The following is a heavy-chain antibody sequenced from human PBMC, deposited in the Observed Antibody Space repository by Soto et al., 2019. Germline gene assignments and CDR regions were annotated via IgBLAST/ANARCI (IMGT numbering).Heavy chain of an antibody. V-gene: IGHV3-23*01. D-gene: IGHD1-1*01. CDR2: VSESGSVT. Sequence: GGSLRLSCVASRITLSNHAMTWVRQAPGKGLEWVSSVSESGSVTYYADSVKGRFTISRDNSKNTLYLQLTNLRVEDTAVYYCVPGSTGTRGEDSWGPGALVTVSS. J-gene: IGHJ4*02. CDR1: RITLSNHA. CDR3: VPGSTGTRGEDS.